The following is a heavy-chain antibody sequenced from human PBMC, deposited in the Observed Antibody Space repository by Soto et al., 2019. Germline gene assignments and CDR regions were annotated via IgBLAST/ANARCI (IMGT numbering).Heavy chain of an antibody. Sequence: QVQLVQSGAEVKKPGASVKVSCKASGYTFTSYGISWVRQAPGQGLEWMGWISADNGNTNYAQKLQGRVTMTTDTSTSPAYMERRSLRSDATAVYYCARDLAAGMNWFDPWGQGTMVTVSS. V-gene: IGHV1-18*01. CDR3: ARDLAAGMNWFDP. CDR2: ISADNGNT. CDR1: GYTFTSYG. J-gene: IGHJ5*02. D-gene: IGHD6-13*01.